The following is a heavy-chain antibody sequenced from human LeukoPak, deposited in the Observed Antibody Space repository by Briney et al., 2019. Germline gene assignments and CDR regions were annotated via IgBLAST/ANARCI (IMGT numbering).Heavy chain of an antibody. CDR2: IKQDGSVK. V-gene: IGHV3-7*01. J-gene: IGHJ5*02. D-gene: IGHD3-22*01. Sequence: QSGGSLRLSCEVSGFTFSNYWMSWVRQAPGKGLEWMANIKQDGSVKYYVNSVKGRFTISRDNAQNSLYLQMNSLRAEDTAVYYCARDYYDSSGTPLGFDPWGQGTLVTVSS. CDR3: ARDYYDSSGTPLGFDP. CDR1: GFTFSNYW.